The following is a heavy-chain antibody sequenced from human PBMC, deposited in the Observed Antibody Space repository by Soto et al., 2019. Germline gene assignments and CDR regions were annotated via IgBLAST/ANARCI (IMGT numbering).Heavy chain of an antibody. CDR1: GFTFSSYA. Sequence: EVQLLESGGGLVQPGGSLRLSCAASGFTFSSYAMSWVRQAPGKGLEWVSAISGSGGSTYYADSVKGRFTISRDNSKNTLYLRMYSLRGEDTAVYYCAKARPLAVAGTSVDYCGHGTLVTVSS. CDR2: ISGSGGST. D-gene: IGHD6-19*01. CDR3: AKARPLAVAGTSVDY. V-gene: IGHV3-23*01. J-gene: IGHJ4*01.